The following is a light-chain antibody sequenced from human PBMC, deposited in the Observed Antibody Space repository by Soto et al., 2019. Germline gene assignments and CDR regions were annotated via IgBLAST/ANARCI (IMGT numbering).Light chain of an antibody. CDR2: DAS. CDR3: QQRGNLLS. Sequence: EIVWTQSPATLSLSPGERATLSCRASQSLSSNLAWYQQKPGQAPSLLLYDASNKATGIPARFSGSGSGTDFILTISSLEPEDFAVYYCQQRGNLLSFGGGTKVEIK. J-gene: IGKJ4*01. V-gene: IGKV3-11*01. CDR1: QSLSSN.